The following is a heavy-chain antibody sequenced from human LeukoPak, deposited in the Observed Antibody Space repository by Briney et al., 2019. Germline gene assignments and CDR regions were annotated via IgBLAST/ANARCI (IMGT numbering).Heavy chain of an antibody. CDR2: IIPIFGTA. J-gene: IGHJ5*02. V-gene: IGHV1-69*05. Sequence: SVKVSCKASGGTFSSYAISWVRQAPGQGLEWMGGIIPIFGTANYAQKFQGRVTITTDESTSTAYMELSSLRSEDTAVYYCARDTASYSSSYQGYNWFDPWGQGTLVTVSS. CDR1: GGTFSSYA. CDR3: ARDTASYSSSYQGYNWFDP. D-gene: IGHD6-6*01.